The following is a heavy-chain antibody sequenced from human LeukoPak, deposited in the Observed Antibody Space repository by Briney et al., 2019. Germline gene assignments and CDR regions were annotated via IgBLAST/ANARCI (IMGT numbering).Heavy chain of an antibody. CDR3: ARDLAAAGTEWFDP. CDR1: GCTFSSYS. V-gene: IGHV3-21*01. Sequence: GGSLRLSCAASGCTFSSYSMNWVRQAPGKGLEWVSSISSSSSYIYYADSVKGRFTISRDNAKNSLYLQMNSLRAEDTAVYYCARDLAAAGTEWFDPWGQGTLVTVSS. J-gene: IGHJ5*02. D-gene: IGHD6-13*01. CDR2: ISSSSSYI.